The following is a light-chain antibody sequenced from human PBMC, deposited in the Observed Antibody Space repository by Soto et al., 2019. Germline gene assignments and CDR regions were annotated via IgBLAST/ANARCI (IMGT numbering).Light chain of an antibody. Sequence: QSVLTQPPSVSGAPGQRVTISCTGSSSNIGAGYDVHWYQQLPGTAPKLLIYGNSNRPSGVPDRFSGSKSGTSASLAITGLQAEDEADYYCQSYDSSPRREVVFCGGTKLTVL. CDR2: GNS. CDR1: SSNIGAGYD. CDR3: QSYDSSPRREVV. V-gene: IGLV1-40*01. J-gene: IGLJ2*01.